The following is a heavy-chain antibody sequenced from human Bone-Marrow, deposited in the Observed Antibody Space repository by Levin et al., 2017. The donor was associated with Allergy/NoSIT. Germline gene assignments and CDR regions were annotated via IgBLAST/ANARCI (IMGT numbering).Heavy chain of an antibody. V-gene: IGHV3-30*18. CDR2: ISYDGSNK. CDR1: GFTFRSYG. J-gene: IGHJ4*02. Sequence: PGGSLRLSCAASGFTFRSYGMHWVRQAPGKGLEWVAVISYDGSNKYYADSVKGRITISRDNSKNTLYLQMNGLRAEDTAVYYCAKGGSGILEWLSPPDYWGQGTLVTVSS. D-gene: IGHD3-3*01. CDR3: AKGGSGILEWLSPPDY.